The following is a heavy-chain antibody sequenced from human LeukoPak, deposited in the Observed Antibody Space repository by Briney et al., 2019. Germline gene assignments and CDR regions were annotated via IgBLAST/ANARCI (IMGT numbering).Heavy chain of an antibody. CDR2: ISAYNGNT. CDR1: GYTFTSYG. V-gene: IGHV1-18*01. Sequence: ASVKVSCKASGYTFTSYGISSVRQAPRQGLEWMGWISAYNGNTNYAQKLQGRVTMTTDTSTSTAYMELRSLRSDDTAVYYCARTGALAKYCSGGSCYSHYYYYMDVWGKGTTVTVSS. J-gene: IGHJ6*03. CDR3: ARTGALAKYCSGGSCYSHYYYYMDV. D-gene: IGHD2-15*01.